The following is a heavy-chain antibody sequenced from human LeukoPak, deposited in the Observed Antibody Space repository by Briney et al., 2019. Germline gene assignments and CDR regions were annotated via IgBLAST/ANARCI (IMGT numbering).Heavy chain of an antibody. J-gene: IGHJ4*02. CDR1: GFTFSSYS. CDR2: ISSSSSYI. D-gene: IGHD6-19*01. CDR3: ARDLIAVAGEDY. Sequence: GGSLRLSCAASGFTFSSYSMNWVRQAPGKGLEWVSSISSSSSYIYYADSVKGRFTISRDNAKNSLYLQMNSLRAEDTAVYYCARDLIAVAGEDYWGQGTLVTVSS. V-gene: IGHV3-21*01.